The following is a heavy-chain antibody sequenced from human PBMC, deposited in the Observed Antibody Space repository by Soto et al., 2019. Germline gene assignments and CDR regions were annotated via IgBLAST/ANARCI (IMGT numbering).Heavy chain of an antibody. J-gene: IGHJ6*02. CDR3: ARDYAPVAGTHYYGMDV. D-gene: IGHD6-19*01. CDR2: INPSGGST. Sequence: QVQLVQSGAEGKKPGASVKVSCKASGYTFTSYYMHWVRQAPGQGLEWMGIINPSGGSTSYAQKFQGRVTMTRDTSTSTVYMELSSLRSEDTAVYYCARDYAPVAGTHYYGMDVWGQGTTVTVSS. V-gene: IGHV1-46*01. CDR1: GYTFTSYY.